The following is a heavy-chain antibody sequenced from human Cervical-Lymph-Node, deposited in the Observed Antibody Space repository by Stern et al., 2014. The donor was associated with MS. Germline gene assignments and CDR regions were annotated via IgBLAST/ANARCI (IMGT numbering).Heavy chain of an antibody. CDR2: IIAIVGIA. Sequence: QLVQSGAEVKKPGSSVKVSCKASGGTFSSYTITWVRQAPGQGLEWMGRIIAIVGIADYAQKFQGRVTITADKSTSTAYMELSSLRSEDTAVYYCARESTGDAFDIWGQGTMVTVSS. CDR1: GGTFSSYT. D-gene: IGHD3-10*01. J-gene: IGHJ3*02. CDR3: ARESTGDAFDI. V-gene: IGHV1-69*09.